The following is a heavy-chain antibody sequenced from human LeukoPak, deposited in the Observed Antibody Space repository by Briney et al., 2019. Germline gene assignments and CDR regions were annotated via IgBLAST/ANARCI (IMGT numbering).Heavy chain of an antibody. CDR1: GGSFSGYY. J-gene: IGHJ4*02. CDR2: INHSGST. CDR3: ARGIQWLRRGGFDY. V-gene: IGHV4-34*01. D-gene: IGHD5-12*01. Sequence: PSETLSLTCAVYGGSFSGYYWSWIRQPPGKGLEWIGEINHSGSTNYNPSLKSRVTISADTSKNQFSLKLSSVTAADTAVYYCARGIQWLRRGGFDYWGQGTLVTVSS.